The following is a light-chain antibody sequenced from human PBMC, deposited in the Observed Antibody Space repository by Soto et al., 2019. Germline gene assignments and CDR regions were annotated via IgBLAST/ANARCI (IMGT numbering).Light chain of an antibody. V-gene: IGKV1-5*01. CDR1: QSISSW. J-gene: IGKJ1*01. Sequence: DIQMTQSPSTLSASVGDRVTITCRASQSISSWLAWYQQKPGKAPKLLIYDASILESGVPSRFSGSGSGTEFPLTISSLQPDDFATYYCQQYNSYSAFGQGTKVEIK. CDR3: QQYNSYSA. CDR2: DAS.